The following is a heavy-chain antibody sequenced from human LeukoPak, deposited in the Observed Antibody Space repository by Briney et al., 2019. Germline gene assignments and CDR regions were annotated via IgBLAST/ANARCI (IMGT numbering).Heavy chain of an antibody. V-gene: IGHV3-23*01. J-gene: IGHJ4*02. CDR3: ARDERWIQFNY. Sequence: PGGSLRLSCVASGFTFSNYGMNWVRQAPGKGLEWVSGIVASSVTTYYADSVKGRFTISRGNSKNTLYLHMNALRVEDTAIYYCARDERWIQFNYWGQGTLVTVSS. D-gene: IGHD5-18*01. CDR1: GFTFSNYG. CDR2: IVASSVTT.